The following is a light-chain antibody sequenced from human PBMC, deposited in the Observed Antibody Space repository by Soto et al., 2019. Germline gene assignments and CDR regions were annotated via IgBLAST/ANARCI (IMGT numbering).Light chain of an antibody. CDR3: QSFDSSLRGVL. CDR2: GNT. Sequence: QSVLTQPPSVSGAPGQRVTISCTGSSSNIGAGYDVHWYRQLPRAAPKLLISGNTNRPSGVPDRFSGSKSGTSASLAITGLQAEDEADYYCQSFDSSLRGVLFGGGTQLTVL. J-gene: IGLJ3*02. CDR1: SSNIGAGYD. V-gene: IGLV1-40*01.